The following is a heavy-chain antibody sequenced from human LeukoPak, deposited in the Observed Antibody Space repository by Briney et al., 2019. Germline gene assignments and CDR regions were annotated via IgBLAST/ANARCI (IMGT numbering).Heavy chain of an antibody. CDR3: ARDIVGYSYGVDF. V-gene: IGHV3-21*01. Sequence: PGGSLRLSCAVSGFTFSTYTMNWVRQPPGKGLEWVSSISSDSTYIHYADSLTGRFTISRDNAKNSPFLHMNSLRAEDTAMYFCARDIVGYSYGVDFWGLGTLVTVSS. CDR1: GFTFSTYT. CDR2: ISSDSTYI. J-gene: IGHJ4*02. D-gene: IGHD5-18*01.